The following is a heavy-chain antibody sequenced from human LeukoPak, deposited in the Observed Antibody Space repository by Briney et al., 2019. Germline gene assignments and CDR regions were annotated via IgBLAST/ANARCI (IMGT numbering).Heavy chain of an antibody. V-gene: IGHV1-18*01. Sequence: ASVKVSCKASGYTFTSYGISWVRQAPGQGLEWMGWISAYNGNTNYAQKLQGRVTMTTDTSTSTAYMELRSLRSDDTAVYYCARALVGAILRGEYYFDYWGQGTLVTVSS. CDR2: ISAYNGNT. CDR1: GYTFTSYG. CDR3: ARALVGAILRGEYYFDY. D-gene: IGHD1-26*01. J-gene: IGHJ4*02.